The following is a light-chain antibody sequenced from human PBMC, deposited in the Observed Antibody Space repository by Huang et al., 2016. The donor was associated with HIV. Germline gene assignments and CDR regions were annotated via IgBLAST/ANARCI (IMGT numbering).Light chain of an antibody. CDR3: QQRSNWPLFT. V-gene: IGKV3-11*01. CDR1: QSVSSY. J-gene: IGKJ3*01. CDR2: DAS. Sequence: EIVLTQSPATLSLSLGERATLSCRASQSVSSYLAWYQQKPGQAPRLLIYDASNRATCIPARFSGSGSGTDFTLTISSLEPEDFAVYYCQQRSNWPLFTFGPGTKVDIK.